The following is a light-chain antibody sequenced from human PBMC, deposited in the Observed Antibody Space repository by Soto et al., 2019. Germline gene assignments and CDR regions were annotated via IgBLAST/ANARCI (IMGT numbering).Light chain of an antibody. CDR1: SSDVGGYNY. V-gene: IGLV2-11*01. Sequence: QSALTQPRSVSGSPGQSVTISCTGTSSDVGGYNYVSWYQQHPGKAPKLMIYDVSKRPSGVPYRFSGSKSGNTASLTISGLQAEDEGDYYCCSYAGSYTWVFGGGTKVTVL. J-gene: IGLJ3*02. CDR2: DVS. CDR3: CSYAGSYTWV.